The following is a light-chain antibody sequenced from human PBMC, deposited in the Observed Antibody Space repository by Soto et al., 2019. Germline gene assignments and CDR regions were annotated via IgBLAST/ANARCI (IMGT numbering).Light chain of an antibody. V-gene: IGKV3-20*01. CDR1: QTGSNSY. J-gene: IGKJ5*01. CDR3: QQYGSSPIT. Sequence: IVLTQSPGTLSLSPGERATLSCRASQTGSNSYLAWYQQKSGQAPRLLIYGVSTRATGIPDRFSGSGSGTDFTLTISRLEPEDFAVYYCQQYGSSPITFGQGTRLEIK. CDR2: GVS.